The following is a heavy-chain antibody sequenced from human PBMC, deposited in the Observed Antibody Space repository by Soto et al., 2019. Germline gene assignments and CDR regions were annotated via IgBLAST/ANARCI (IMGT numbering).Heavy chain of an antibody. V-gene: IGHV3-11*06. CDR2: ISSSSSYT. Sequence: AGSLTLSCAVSGFTFSDYYMSWIRQPPGEGLEWVSYISSSSSYTNYADSVKSQFTISRDNANTSLSVEMNSLRAEGTAVYYCSSLSRFDAFDVWGQGTMVTVSS. CDR1: GFTFSDYY. J-gene: IGHJ3*01. CDR3: SSLSRFDAFDV.